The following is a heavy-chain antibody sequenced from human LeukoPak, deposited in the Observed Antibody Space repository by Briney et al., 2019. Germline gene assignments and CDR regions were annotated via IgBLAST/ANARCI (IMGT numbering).Heavy chain of an antibody. Sequence: GRSLRLSCAASGFTFSDFGIHWVRQAPGKGLEWVAVISYDRSKKYYGDSVKGRFTNSRDNSKNTLYLQMNSLRTEDTAVYYCARIHSGYDPPYSYYGMDVWGRGTRVTVSS. CDR2: ISYDRSKK. D-gene: IGHD5-12*01. V-gene: IGHV3-30*04. CDR3: ARIHSGYDPPYSYYGMDV. J-gene: IGHJ6*04. CDR1: GFTFSDFG.